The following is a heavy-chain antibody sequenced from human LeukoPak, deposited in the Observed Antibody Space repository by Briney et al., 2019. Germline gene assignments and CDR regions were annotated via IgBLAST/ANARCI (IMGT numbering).Heavy chain of an antibody. Sequence: SVKVSCKASGYTFTGYYMHWVRQAPGQGLEWMGGIIPIFGTANYAQKFQGRVTITTDESTSTAYMELSSLRSEDTAVYYCARSMGYSYGYDWFDPWGQGTLVTVSS. CDR1: GYTFTGYY. J-gene: IGHJ5*02. CDR2: IIPIFGTA. D-gene: IGHD5-18*01. V-gene: IGHV1-69*05. CDR3: ARSMGYSYGYDWFDP.